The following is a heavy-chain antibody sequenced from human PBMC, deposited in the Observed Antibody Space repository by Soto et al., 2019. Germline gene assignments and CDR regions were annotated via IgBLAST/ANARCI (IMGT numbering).Heavy chain of an antibody. D-gene: IGHD3-10*01. CDR3: ARVTSMVRGVIDNWFDP. V-gene: IGHV1-69*01. CDR2: IIPRYGPA. CDR1: GGTFSSYA. Sequence: QVPLVQSGAEVKKPGSSVTVSCKASGGTFSSYAIHWVRQAPGQGLEWMGGIIPRYGPAKYAQRFQGRVKITADESTTTVYMELTSLTSQDTAVYYCARVTSMVRGVIDNWFDPWGHGTLVTVSS. J-gene: IGHJ5*02.